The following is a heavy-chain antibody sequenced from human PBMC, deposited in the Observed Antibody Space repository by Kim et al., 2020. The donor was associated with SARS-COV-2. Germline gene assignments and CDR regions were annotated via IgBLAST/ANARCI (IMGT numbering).Heavy chain of an antibody. CDR2: INAGNGNT. J-gene: IGHJ4*02. Sequence: ASVKVSCKASGYTFTSYAMHWVRQAPGQRLEWMGWINAGNGNTKYSQKFQGRVTITRDTSASTAYMELSSLRSEDTAVYYCARDMVYDYIWGSYPTYHFDYWGQGTLVTVSS. CDR1: GYTFTSYA. V-gene: IGHV1-3*01. D-gene: IGHD3-16*02. CDR3: ARDMVYDYIWGSYPTYHFDY.